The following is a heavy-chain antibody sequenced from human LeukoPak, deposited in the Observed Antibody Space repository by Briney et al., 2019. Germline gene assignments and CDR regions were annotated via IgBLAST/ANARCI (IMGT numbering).Heavy chain of an antibody. CDR3: ARDRLSLVTTIIFDY. CDR1: GYTFTSYD. D-gene: IGHD5-12*01. V-gene: IGHV1-8*01. Sequence: GASVKVSCKASGYTFTSYDINWVRQATGQGLEWMGWMNPNSGNTGYAQKFQGRVTMTRNTSISTAYMELWSLTSDDTAVYFCARDRLSLVTTIIFDYWGQGTLVTVSS. J-gene: IGHJ4*02. CDR2: MNPNSGNT.